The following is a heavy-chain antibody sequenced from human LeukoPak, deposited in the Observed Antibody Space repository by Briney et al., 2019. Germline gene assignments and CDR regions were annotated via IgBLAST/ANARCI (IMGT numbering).Heavy chain of an antibody. J-gene: IGHJ5*02. CDR3: ARDRDFWSGYHNWFDP. CDR2: IYYSGST. V-gene: IGHV4-39*07. D-gene: IGHD3-3*01. Sequence: SETLSLTCTVSGGSISSSSYYWGWIRQPPGKGLEWIGSIYYSGSTYYNPSLKSRVTISVDTSKNQFSLKLSSVTAADTAVYYCARDRDFWSGYHNWFDPWGQGTLVTVSS. CDR1: GGSISSSSYY.